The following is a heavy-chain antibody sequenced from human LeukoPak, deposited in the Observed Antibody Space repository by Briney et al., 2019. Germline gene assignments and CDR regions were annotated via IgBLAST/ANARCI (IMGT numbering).Heavy chain of an antibody. CDR2: INPNSGGT. D-gene: IGHD2-21*02. CDR3: ARDLGGIVVVTATLFDY. J-gene: IGHJ4*02. CDR1: GYTFTGYY. Sequence: ASVKVSCKASGYTFTGYYMHWVRQAPGQGLEWMGWINPNSGGTNYAQKFQGRVTITRDTSISTAYMELSRLRSDDPAVYYCARDLGGIVVVTATLFDYWGQGTLVTVSS. V-gene: IGHV1-2*02.